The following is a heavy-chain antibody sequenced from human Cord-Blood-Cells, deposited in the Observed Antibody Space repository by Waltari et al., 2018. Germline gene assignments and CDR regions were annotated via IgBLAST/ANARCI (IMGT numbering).Heavy chain of an antibody. D-gene: IGHD6-6*01. J-gene: IGHJ4*02. CDR3: AKGVYSSSFNYCDY. Sequence: EVQLVESGGGLVQPGRSLRLSCAASGFTFDDYAMPWVRQAPGKGLEWVSGISWNSGSIGDADSVKVRFTISGDNAKISLYLQMNTLRAEDTAVYYCAKGVYSSSFNYCDYWGQVTLVTVSS. CDR1: GFTFDDYA. CDR2: ISWNSGSI. V-gene: IGHV3-9*01.